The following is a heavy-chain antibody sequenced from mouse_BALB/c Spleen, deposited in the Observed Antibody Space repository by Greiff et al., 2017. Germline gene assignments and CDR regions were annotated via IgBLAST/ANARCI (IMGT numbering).Heavy chain of an antibody. CDR3: ARGSYYYGSSYFDY. CDR2: IWGDGST. Sequence: VQVVESGPGLVAPSQSLSITCTVSGFSLTGYGVNWVRQPPGKGLEWLGMIWGDGSTDYNSALKSRLSISKDNSKSQVFLKMNSLQTDDTARYYCARGSYYYGSSYFDYWGQGTTLTVSS. V-gene: IGHV2-6-7*01. J-gene: IGHJ2*01. CDR1: GFSLTGYG. D-gene: IGHD1-1*01.